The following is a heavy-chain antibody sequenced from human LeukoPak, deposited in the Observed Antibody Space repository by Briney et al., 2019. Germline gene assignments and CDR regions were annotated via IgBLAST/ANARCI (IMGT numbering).Heavy chain of an antibody. Sequence: PGGSLRLSCAASGFTFSSYSTNWVRQAPGKGLEWVSSISSSSSYIYYADSVKGRFTISRDNAKNSLYLQMNSLRAEDTAVYYCARDRGRQYYYDSSGYYLHRWLDPWGQGTLVTVSS. CDR1: GFTFSSYS. CDR3: ARDRGRQYYYDSSGYYLHRWLDP. D-gene: IGHD3-22*01. V-gene: IGHV3-21*01. J-gene: IGHJ5*02. CDR2: ISSSSSYI.